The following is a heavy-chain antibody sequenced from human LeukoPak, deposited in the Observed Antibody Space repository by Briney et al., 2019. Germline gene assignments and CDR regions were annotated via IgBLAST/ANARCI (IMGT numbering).Heavy chain of an antibody. D-gene: IGHD2-15*01. Sequence: ASVKVSCKASGYTFTGYYMHWVRQAPGQGLEWMGWINPNSGGTNYAQKFQGRVTMTRDMSIRTAYMELSRMRSDDTAVYYCARGYCSGGSCYSGYWGQGTLVTVSS. CDR3: ARGYCSGGSCYSGY. V-gene: IGHV1-2*02. CDR1: GYTFTGYY. J-gene: IGHJ4*02. CDR2: INPNSGGT.